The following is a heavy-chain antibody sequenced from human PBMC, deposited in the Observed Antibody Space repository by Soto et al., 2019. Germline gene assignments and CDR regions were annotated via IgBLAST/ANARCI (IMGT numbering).Heavy chain of an antibody. D-gene: IGHD3-3*01. Sequence: GGSLRLSCAASGFTFSNAWMNWVRQAPGKGLEWVGRIKSKTDGGTTDYAAPVKGRFTISRDDSKNTLYLQMNSLKTEDTAVYYCTTPLYYDFWSGYSQYYYYYGMDVWGQGTTVTVSS. J-gene: IGHJ6*02. CDR1: GFTFSNAW. V-gene: IGHV3-15*07. CDR3: TTPLYYDFWSGYSQYYYYYGMDV. CDR2: IKSKTDGGTT.